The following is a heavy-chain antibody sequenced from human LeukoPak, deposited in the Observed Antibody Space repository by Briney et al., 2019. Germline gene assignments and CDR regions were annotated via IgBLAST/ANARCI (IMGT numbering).Heavy chain of an antibody. J-gene: IGHJ4*02. V-gene: IGHV3-30*03. D-gene: IGHD5-18*01. Sequence: PGGSLRLSCAASGFTYSSHAMHWVRQARGKGLESVAVISYDGSNKYADSVKGRFTISRDNSKNTLYLQMNSLRPEDTAVYYCAREANSYAFDYWGQGTLVTVSS. CDR3: AREANSYAFDY. CDR1: GFTYSSHA. CDR2: ISYDGSNK.